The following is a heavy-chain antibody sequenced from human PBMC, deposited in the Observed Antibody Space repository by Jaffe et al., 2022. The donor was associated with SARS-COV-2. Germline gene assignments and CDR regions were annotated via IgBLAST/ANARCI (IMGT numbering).Heavy chain of an antibody. Sequence: QVQLQESGPGLVKPSETLSLTCTVSGGSVSSGSYYWSWIRQPPGKGLEWIGYIYYSGSTNYNPSLKSRVTISVDTSKNQFSLKLSSVTAADTAVYYCARVEMATLDYYYYMDVWGKGTTVTVSS. J-gene: IGHJ6*03. D-gene: IGHD5-12*01. V-gene: IGHV4-61*01. CDR3: ARVEMATLDYYYYMDV. CDR2: IYYSGST. CDR1: GGSVSSGSYY.